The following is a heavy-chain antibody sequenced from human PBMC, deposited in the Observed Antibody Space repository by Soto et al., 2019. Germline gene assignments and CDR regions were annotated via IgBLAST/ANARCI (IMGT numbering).Heavy chain of an antibody. CDR2: VHYSVST. Sequence: SETLSLTCNLSGGSFHNFYWLWIRQPPGKGLEWVGHVHYSVSTNYSPSLNSRATISLDTSKSQLSLKLRSVTAADTAMYFCARGGDYYATSGYFSFDSWGQGIRVTVSS. CDR1: GGSFHNFY. J-gene: IGHJ4*02. D-gene: IGHD3-16*01. V-gene: IGHV4-59*01. CDR3: ARGGDYYATSGYFSFDS.